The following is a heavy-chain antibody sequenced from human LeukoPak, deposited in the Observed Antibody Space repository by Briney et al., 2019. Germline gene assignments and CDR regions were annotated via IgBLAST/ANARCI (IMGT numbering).Heavy chain of an antibody. CDR3: ARHYDSSGYSVFDY. J-gene: IGHJ4*02. CDR1: GGSFSSYY. D-gene: IGHD3-22*01. CDR2: IYYSGST. V-gene: IGHV4-59*08. Sequence: SETLSLTCAVYGGSFSSYYWSWIRQPPGKGPEWIGYIYYSGSTNYNPSLKSRVTISVDTSKNQFSLKLSSVTAADTAVYYCARHYDSSGYSVFDYWGQGTLVTVSS.